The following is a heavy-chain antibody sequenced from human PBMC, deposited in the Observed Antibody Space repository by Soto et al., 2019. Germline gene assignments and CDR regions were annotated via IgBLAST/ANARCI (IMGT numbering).Heavy chain of an antibody. Sequence: QVQLVESGGGVVQPGGSLRVSCAASGFTFSRFAIHWVRQAPGKGLEWVAVISKDGSVKYYADSVKGRFTISRDNSESTLFLQMYSLTNEDTAVYHCARSRSGAVPDSLGFWGQRTLVTVSS. CDR1: GFTFSRFA. CDR2: ISKDGSVK. V-gene: IGHV3-30-3*01. D-gene: IGHD3-10*01. CDR3: ARSRSGAVPDSLGF. J-gene: IGHJ4*02.